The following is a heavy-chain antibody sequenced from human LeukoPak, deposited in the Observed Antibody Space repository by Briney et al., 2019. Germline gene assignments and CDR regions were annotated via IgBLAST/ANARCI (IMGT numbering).Heavy chain of an antibody. D-gene: IGHD3-10*01. CDR1: GFTFSSYA. CDR2: ISYDGSNK. J-gene: IGHJ3*02. V-gene: IGHV3-30-3*01. Sequence: GRSLRLSCAAPGFTFSSYAMHWVRQAPGKGLEWVAVISYDGSNKYYADPVKGRSTISRDNSKNTLYLQMNSLRAEDTAVYYCARDVGYCYGSGSYDLDIWGQGTMVTVSS. CDR3: ARDVGYCYGSGSYDLDI.